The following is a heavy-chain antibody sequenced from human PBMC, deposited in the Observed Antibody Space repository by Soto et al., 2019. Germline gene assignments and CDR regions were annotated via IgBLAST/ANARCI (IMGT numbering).Heavy chain of an antibody. CDR1: GGSISSSSYY. V-gene: IGHV4-39*01. CDR2: IYYSGST. D-gene: IGHD5-12*01. J-gene: IGHJ4*02. CDR3: ARRFKFRGYYFDY. Sequence: SSETLSLTCTVSGGSISSSSYYWGWIRQPPGKGLEWIGSIYYSGSTYYNPSLKSRVTISVDTSKNQFSLKLSSVTAADTAVYYCARRFKFRGYYFDYWGQGTLVTVSS.